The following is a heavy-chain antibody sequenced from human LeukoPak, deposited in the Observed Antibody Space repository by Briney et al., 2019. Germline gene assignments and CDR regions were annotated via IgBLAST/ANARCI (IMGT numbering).Heavy chain of an antibody. J-gene: IGHJ4*02. D-gene: IGHD5-18*01. CDR3: ARADVDTAMVEFDY. CDR1: GDSISGSPHY. V-gene: IGHV4-39*06. CDR2: ISYIGRT. Sequence: PSETLSLTCTVSGDSISGSPHYWGWVRQPPGEGLEYIGSISYIGRTYYNPSLRSRVTMSVDTSKNQFTLYLNSVTAADAAIYYCARADVDTAMVEFDYWGQGSLVTVSS.